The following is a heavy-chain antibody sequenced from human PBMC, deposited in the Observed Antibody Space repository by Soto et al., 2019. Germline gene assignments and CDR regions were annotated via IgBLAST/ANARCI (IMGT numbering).Heavy chain of an antibody. CDR2: IYYSGST. CDR3: ARCIAARPPTQYYFDY. CDR1: GGSISSSSYY. J-gene: IGHJ4*02. Sequence: SETLSLTCTVSGGSISSSSYYWGWIRQPPGKGLEWIGSIYYSGSTYYNPSLKSRVTISVDTSKNQFSLKLSSVTAADTAVYYCARCIAARPPTQYYFDYWGQGTLVTVSS. D-gene: IGHD6-6*01. V-gene: IGHV4-39*01.